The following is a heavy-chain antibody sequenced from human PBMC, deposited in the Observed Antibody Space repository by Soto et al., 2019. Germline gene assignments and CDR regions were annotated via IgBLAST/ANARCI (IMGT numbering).Heavy chain of an antibody. Sequence: LRLSCAASGFTFSDYYMSWIRQAPGKGLEWVSYITNSGNAIYYADSVKDRFAISRDNAKNSLYLQMNSLRDEDTAVYYCARGRVSGTYYHYGMDVWGQGTTVTVSS. CDR1: GFTFSDYY. D-gene: IGHD1-7*01. CDR3: ARGRVSGTYYHYGMDV. J-gene: IGHJ6*02. CDR2: ITNSGNAI. V-gene: IGHV3-11*01.